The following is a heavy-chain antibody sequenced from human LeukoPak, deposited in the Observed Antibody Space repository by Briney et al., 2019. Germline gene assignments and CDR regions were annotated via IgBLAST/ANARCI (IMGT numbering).Heavy chain of an antibody. V-gene: IGHV3-53*04. CDR1: GFTVSSNY. J-gene: IGHJ6*02. CDR2: IYSGGST. D-gene: IGHD5-12*01. CDR3: ARETVARIQRDYYYYGMDV. Sequence: GRSLRLSCAASGFTVSSNYMSWVRQAPGKGLEWVSVIYSGGSTYYADSVKGRFTISRHNSKNTLYLQMNSLGAEDTAVYYCARETVARIQRDYYYYGMDVWGQGTTVTVSS.